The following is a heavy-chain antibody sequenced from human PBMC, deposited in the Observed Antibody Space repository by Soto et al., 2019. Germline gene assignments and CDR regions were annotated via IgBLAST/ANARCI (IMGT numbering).Heavy chain of an antibody. D-gene: IGHD6-6*01. CDR2: ISAYNGNT. V-gene: IGHV1-18*01. Sequence: GASVKVSCKASGYTFTSYGISWVRQAPGQGLDWMGWISAYNGNTNYAQKLQGRVTMTTDTSTSTAYMELRSLRSDDTAVYYCARGREGIAARQHYYYGMDVWGQGTTVTVSS. CDR3: ARGREGIAARQHYYYGMDV. CDR1: GYTFTSYG. J-gene: IGHJ6*02.